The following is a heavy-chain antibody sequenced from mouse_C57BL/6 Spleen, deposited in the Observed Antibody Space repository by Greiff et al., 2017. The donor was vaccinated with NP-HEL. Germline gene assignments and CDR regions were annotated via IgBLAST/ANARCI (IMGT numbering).Heavy chain of an antibody. D-gene: IGHD4-1*01. CDR3: ARTGTGYAMDY. V-gene: IGHV3-1*01. J-gene: IGHJ4*01. Sequence: EVQLQQSGPGMVKPAQSLSLTCTVTGYSITSGYDWHWIRHFPGNKLEWRGYISYSGSTNYNPSLKSRITITHDTSKNHFFLKLNSVTTEDTATYYCARTGTGYAMDYWGQGTSVTVSS. CDR2: ISYSGST. CDR1: GYSITSGYD.